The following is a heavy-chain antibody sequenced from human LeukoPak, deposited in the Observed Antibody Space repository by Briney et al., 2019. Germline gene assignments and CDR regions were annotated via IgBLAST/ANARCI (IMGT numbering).Heavy chain of an antibody. CDR3: ARAISSWLDY. CDR1: GYTFTSYD. D-gene: IGHD6-13*01. V-gene: IGHV1-8*01. Sequence: EASVKVSCKASGYTFTSYDINWVRQATGQGLEWMGWMNPNSGNTGYAQKLQGRVTMTRNTSISTAYMELSSLRSEDTAVYYCARAISSWLDYWGQGTLVTVSS. CDR2: MNPNSGNT. J-gene: IGHJ4*02.